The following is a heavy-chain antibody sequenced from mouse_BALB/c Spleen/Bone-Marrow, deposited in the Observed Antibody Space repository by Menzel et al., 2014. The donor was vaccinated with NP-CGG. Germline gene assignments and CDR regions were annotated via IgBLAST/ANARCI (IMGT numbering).Heavy chain of an antibody. D-gene: IGHD2-14*01. J-gene: IGHJ4*01. CDR1: GYTFTDYA. CDR3: ARSGKVRNAMDY. V-gene: IGHV1S137*01. CDR2: ISGYYGDA. Sequence: VKLVESGAELVWPGVSVKISCKGSGYTFTDYAIHWVKQSHAKSLEWIGLISGYYGDAIYNQKFKGKATMTVDKSSSTAYMDLARLTSEDSAIYYCARSGKVRNAMDYWGQGTSVTVSS.